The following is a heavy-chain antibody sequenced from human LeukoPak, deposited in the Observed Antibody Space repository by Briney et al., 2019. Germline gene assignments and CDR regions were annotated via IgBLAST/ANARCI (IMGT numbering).Heavy chain of an antibody. CDR2: IHHSGNT. Sequence: SETLSLTCTVSGGSVNRGSFYWAWVRQPPGKGLEWIGGIHHSGNTYYNPSLKSRITISIDTSQNQFSLNLSSVTATDRAVYYCARHEGSYYDKSGYTFDRWGQGTLVIVSS. J-gene: IGHJ4*02. D-gene: IGHD3-22*01. CDR3: ARHEGSYYDKSGYTFDR. V-gene: IGHV4-39*01. CDR1: GGSVNRGSFY.